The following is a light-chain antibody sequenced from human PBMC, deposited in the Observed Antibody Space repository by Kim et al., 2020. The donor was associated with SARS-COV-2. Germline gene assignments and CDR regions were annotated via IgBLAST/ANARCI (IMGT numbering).Light chain of an antibody. CDR1: EMINTKY. CDR3: QYYNRLSMYT. Sequence: VLTQSPGTLSLSPGERATLSCRVSEMINTKYFAWYQQKSGQAPRLLIFGASTRATGVSDRFSGSGSGTDFTLTISRLEPEDFAVYFCQYYNRLSMYTFGQGTKLEI. J-gene: IGKJ2*01. CDR2: GAS. V-gene: IGKV3-20*01.